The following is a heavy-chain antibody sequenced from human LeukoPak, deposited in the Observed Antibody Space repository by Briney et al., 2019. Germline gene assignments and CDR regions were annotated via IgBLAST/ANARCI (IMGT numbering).Heavy chain of an antibody. J-gene: IGHJ5*02. CDR3: AREGYSSGWWVGDHHWFDP. CDR2: TYYRSKWYN. V-gene: IGHV6-1*01. D-gene: IGHD6-19*01. Sequence: SQTLSLACAISGDGVSSNSAAWNWIRQSPSRGLEWLGRTYYRSKWYNDYAVSVKSRITIKPDTSKNQFSLQLNSVTPEDTAVYYCAREGYSSGWWVGDHHWFDPWGQGTLVTVSS. CDR1: GDGVSSNSAA.